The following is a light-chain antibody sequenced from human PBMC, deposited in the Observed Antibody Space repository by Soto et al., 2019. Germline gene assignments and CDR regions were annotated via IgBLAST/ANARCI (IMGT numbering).Light chain of an antibody. CDR2: XAS. CDR3: QHYNNWPPGRT. Sequence: EIVMTQSAATLCVCPGERGTLXCRASQGLGSSFGWSQQKTGQTQKLLIXXASTRATGVPDRFSGGGSGTGFTLTTNSLQSEDSALYYCQHYNNWPPGRTFGQGTKVDIK. CDR1: QGLGSS. J-gene: IGKJ1*01. V-gene: IGKV3-15*01.